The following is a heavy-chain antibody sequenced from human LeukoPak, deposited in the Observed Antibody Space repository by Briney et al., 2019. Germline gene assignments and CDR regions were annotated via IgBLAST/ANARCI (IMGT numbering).Heavy chain of an antibody. CDR3: AKRLGVASNYFDY. CDR2: ISGSGGST. D-gene: IGHD5-12*01. Sequence: PGGSLRLSCAASGFTFSSYAVSWVRQAPGKGLEWVSAISGSGGSTYYADSVKGRFTISRDNSKNTLYLQMNSLRAEDTAVYYCAKRLGVASNYFDYWGQGTLVTVSS. J-gene: IGHJ4*02. V-gene: IGHV3-23*01. CDR1: GFTFSSYA.